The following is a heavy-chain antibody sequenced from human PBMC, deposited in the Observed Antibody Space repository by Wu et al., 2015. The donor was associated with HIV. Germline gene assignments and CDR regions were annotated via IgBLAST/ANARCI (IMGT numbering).Heavy chain of an antibody. V-gene: IGHV1-8*01. Sequence: QVQLVQSGAEVKKPGASVKVSCKASGYTFTSYDINWVRQATGQGLEWMGWMNPNSGNTGYAQKFQGRVTMTRNTSISTAYMELSSLRSEDTAVYYCARAYYDYVWGSYRLSHFDYWGQGTLVTVSS. CDR2: MNPNSGNT. CDR3: ARAYYDYVWGSYRLSHFDY. D-gene: IGHD3-16*02. J-gene: IGHJ4*02. CDR1: GYTFTSYD.